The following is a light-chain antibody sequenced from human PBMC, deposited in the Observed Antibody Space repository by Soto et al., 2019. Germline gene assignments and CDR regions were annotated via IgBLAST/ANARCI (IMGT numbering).Light chain of an antibody. V-gene: IGKV1-6*01. Sequence: AIQMTQSPSSLSASVGDRVTITCRASQGIRNDLGWYQQKPGKAPKLLIYAASSLQSGVPSRFSGSGSGTDFTLTITSMQTEDFATYSCLQDYNYPRTFGQGTKVDIK. CDR1: QGIRND. J-gene: IGKJ1*01. CDR3: LQDYNYPRT. CDR2: AAS.